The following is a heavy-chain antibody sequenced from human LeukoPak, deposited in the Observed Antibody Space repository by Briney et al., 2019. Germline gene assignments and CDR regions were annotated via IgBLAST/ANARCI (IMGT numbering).Heavy chain of an antibody. CDR3: ARGMGYSYGYQYWFDP. CDR2: IYTSGST. Sequence: SETLSLTCTVSGGSISSYYWSWIRQPAGKGLEWIGRIYTSGSTNYNPSLKSRVTISVDTSKNQFSLKLTSVTAADTAVYYCARGMGYSYGYQYWFDPWGQGTLVTVSS. V-gene: IGHV4-4*07. J-gene: IGHJ5*02. D-gene: IGHD5-18*01. CDR1: GGSISSYY.